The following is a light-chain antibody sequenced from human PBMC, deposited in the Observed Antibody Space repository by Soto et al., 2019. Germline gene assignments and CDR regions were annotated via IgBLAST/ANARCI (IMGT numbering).Light chain of an antibody. V-gene: IGKV1-9*01. CDR1: QDLTGY. CDR3: QQFKSYPLT. Sequence: DIQFTHSPSFLCASVGDRVTITCRASQDLTGYLAWYQQEPGKAPKLLISATSTLQSGVPSRFSGSGSGTEMTLTISSLQPEDFATYYCQQFKSYPLTFGGGTKVDIK. J-gene: IGKJ4*01. CDR2: ATS.